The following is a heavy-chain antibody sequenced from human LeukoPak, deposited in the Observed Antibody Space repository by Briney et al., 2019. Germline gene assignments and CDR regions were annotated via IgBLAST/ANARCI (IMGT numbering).Heavy chain of an antibody. V-gene: IGHV3-21*01. D-gene: IGHD6-13*01. J-gene: IGHJ3*02. CDR3: AAIAAAGTRAFDI. CDR1: GFTFSSYS. Sequence: PGGSLRLSCAASGFTFSSYSMNWVRQAPGKGLEWVSSISSSSSYIYYADSVKGRFTISRDNAKNSLYLQMNSLRAEDTAVYYCAAIAAAGTRAFDIWGQGTMVTVSS. CDR2: ISSSSSYI.